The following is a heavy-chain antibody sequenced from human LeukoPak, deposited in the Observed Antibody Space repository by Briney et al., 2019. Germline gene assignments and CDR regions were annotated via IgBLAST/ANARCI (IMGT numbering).Heavy chain of an antibody. CDR2: IYYSGST. CDR1: GGSISSSSYY. J-gene: IGHJ4*02. CDR3: AKIRDNEHLWHTYDY. D-gene: IGHD5-18*01. Sequence: KPSETLSLTCTVSGGSISSSSYYWGWIRQPPGKGLEWIGTIYYSGSTYYSPSLKSRVTISVDTAKNQFSLKLSSVTAADTAFYYCAKIRDNEHLWHTYDYWGQGTLVTVSS. V-gene: IGHV4-39*01.